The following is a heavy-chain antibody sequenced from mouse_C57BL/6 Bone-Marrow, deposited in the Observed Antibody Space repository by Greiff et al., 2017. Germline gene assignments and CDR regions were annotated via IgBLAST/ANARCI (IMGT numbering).Heavy chain of an antibody. CDR3: ARCPDLSYYGSSYWYFYV. CDR2: IDPNSGGT. CDR1: GYTFTSYW. D-gene: IGHD1-1*01. J-gene: IGHJ1*03. V-gene: IGHV1-72*01. Sequence: QVHVKQPGAELVKPGASVKLSCKASGYTFTSYWMHWVKQRPGRGLEWIGRIDPNSGGTKYNEKFKSKATLTVDKPSSTAYMQLSSQTSEDSAVYYCARCPDLSYYGSSYWYFYVWGTGTTVTVSS.